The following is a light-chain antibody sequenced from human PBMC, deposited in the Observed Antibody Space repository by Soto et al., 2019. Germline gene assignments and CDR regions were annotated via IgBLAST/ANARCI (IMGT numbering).Light chain of an antibody. Sequence: EIVLTQSPGTLSLSPGERASLSCRASQSVSSNSLAWYQQKPGQPPRLLIPGAFSRATGIPDRFSGSGSETDFTITISRLEPEDFAVYYCHQYATPSYTFGQGTKLEI. CDR2: GAF. J-gene: IGKJ2*01. CDR1: QSVSSNS. V-gene: IGKV3-20*01. CDR3: HQYATPSYT.